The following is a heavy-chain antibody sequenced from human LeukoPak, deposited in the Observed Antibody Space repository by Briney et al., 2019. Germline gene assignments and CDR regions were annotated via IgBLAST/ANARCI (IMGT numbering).Heavy chain of an antibody. CDR1: GFTFSSYS. D-gene: IGHD2-15*01. CDR2: ISSSSSYI. Sequence: GGSLRLSYAASGFTFSSYSMNWVRQAPGKGLEWVSSISSSSSYIYYADSVKGRFTISRDNAKNSLYLQMNSLRAEDTAVYYCARDDCSGGSCAFDYWGQGTLVTVSS. V-gene: IGHV3-21*01. J-gene: IGHJ4*02. CDR3: ARDDCSGGSCAFDY.